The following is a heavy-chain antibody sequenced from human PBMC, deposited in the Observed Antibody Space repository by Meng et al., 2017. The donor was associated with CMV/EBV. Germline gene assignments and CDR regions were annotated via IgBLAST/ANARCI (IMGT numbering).Heavy chain of an antibody. CDR1: GLTFRNLW. D-gene: IGHD2-8*01. CDR2: INPVATEK. Sequence: GESLKISCAASGLTFRNLWMSWVRQAPGKGLEWVANINPVATEKYYVDFVKGRFTISRENAKNSVYLQMNSLRVEDTAVYYCATPINGAWSLRGQGALVTVSS. J-gene: IGHJ4*02. V-gene: IGHV3-7*01. CDR3: ATPINGAWSL.